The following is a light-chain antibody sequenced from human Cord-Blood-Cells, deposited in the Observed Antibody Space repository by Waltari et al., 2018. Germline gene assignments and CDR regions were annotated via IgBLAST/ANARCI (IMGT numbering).Light chain of an antibody. J-gene: IGLJ3*02. CDR1: SHDVRSYNL. CDR3: CSYAGSSTWV. CDR2: EGS. Sequence: QPALTQPASASGSPGPSVTISCTGTSHDVRSYNLVSWYQQHPGKAPKLMIYEGSKPPSGVSKRFSGSKSGNTASLTISGLQAEDEADYYCCSYAGSSTWVFGGGTKLTVL. V-gene: IGLV2-23*01.